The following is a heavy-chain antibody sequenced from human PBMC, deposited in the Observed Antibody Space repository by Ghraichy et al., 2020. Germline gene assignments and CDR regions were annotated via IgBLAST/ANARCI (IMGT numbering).Heavy chain of an antibody. J-gene: IGHJ3*02. CDR3: ARDLGGHDAFDI. CDR1: GGSINSGDYY. Sequence: SETLSLTCTVSGGSINSGDYYWTWIRQPPGKGLEWIGYIYYSGTTYSNPSLKSRLTISVDTSKNQFSLKLNSVTAADTAVYYCARDLGGHDAFDIWGQGTMVTVSS. CDR2: IYYSGTT. V-gene: IGHV4-30-4*01.